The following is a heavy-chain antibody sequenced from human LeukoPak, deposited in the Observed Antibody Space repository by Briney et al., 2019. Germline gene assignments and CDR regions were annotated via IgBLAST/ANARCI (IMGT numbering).Heavy chain of an antibody. Sequence: GASVKVSCKASGYTFTSYYMHWVRQAPGQGLEWMGIINPSGGITSYAQKFQGRVTMTRDTSTSTVYMELSSLRSEDTAVYYCARDFGVAAAGPKTNPSLILDYWGQGTLVTVSS. V-gene: IGHV1-46*01. CDR1: GYTFTSYY. J-gene: IGHJ4*02. CDR2: INPSGGIT. D-gene: IGHD6-13*01. CDR3: ARDFGVAAAGPKTNPSLILDY.